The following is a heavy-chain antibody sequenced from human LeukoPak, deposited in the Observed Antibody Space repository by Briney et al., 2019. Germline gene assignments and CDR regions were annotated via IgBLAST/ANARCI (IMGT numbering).Heavy chain of an antibody. CDR1: VYSFTNYW. CDR2: IDPSGSYT. V-gene: IGHV5-10-1*01. Sequence: GESLKISRKGPVYSFTNYWISWVRQMPGKGLGWMGRIDPSGSYTNYSPSFQGHVTISADKSISTAYLQWSSLKASDTAMYYCTCHGDYISWFDPWGQGTLVTVSS. CDR3: TCHGDYISWFDP. D-gene: IGHD4-17*01. J-gene: IGHJ5*02.